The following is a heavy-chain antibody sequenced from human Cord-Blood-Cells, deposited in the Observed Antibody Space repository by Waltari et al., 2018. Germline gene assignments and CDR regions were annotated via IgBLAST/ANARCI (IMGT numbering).Heavy chain of an antibody. CDR2: IKSKTDGGTT. Sequence: GGGLVKPGGSLRLSCAASGFTFSNAWMSGVRQAPGKGLEWVGRIKSKTDGGTTDYAAPVKGRFTISREDSKNTLYLQMNSLKTEDTAVYYCTTDIRVSGLYYYYYMDVWGKGTTVTVSS. V-gene: IGHV3-15*01. D-gene: IGHD5-12*01. J-gene: IGHJ6*03. CDR1: GFTFSNAW. CDR3: TTDIRVSGLYYYYYMDV.